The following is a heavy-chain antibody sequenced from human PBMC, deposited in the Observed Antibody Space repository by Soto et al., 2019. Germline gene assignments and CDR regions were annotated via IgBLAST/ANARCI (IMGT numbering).Heavy chain of an antibody. CDR2: IGTAGDT. Sequence: EVQLVESGGGLVQPGGSLRLSCAASGFTFSSYDMHWVRQATGKGLEWVSAIGTAGDTYYPGSVKGRFTISRENAKNSLYLQMNSLRAEDTAAYYCARVLHGGGAASPEYYFDYWGQGTLVTFSS. J-gene: IGHJ4*02. CDR1: GFTFSSYD. V-gene: IGHV3-13*01. D-gene: IGHD6-6*01. CDR3: ARVLHGGGAASPEYYFDY.